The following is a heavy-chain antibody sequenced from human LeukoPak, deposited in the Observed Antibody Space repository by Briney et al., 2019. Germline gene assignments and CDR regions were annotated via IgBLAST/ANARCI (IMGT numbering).Heavy chain of an antibody. CDR2: IYYSGST. J-gene: IGHJ4*02. V-gene: IGHV4-59*01. CDR3: ARGKYGSGSYVPIFDY. CDR1: GGSISSYY. D-gene: IGHD3-10*01. Sequence: SETLSLTCTVSGGSISSYYWSWIRQPPGKGLEWIGYIYYSGSTNYNPSLKSRVTISVDTSKNQFSLELSSVTAADTAVYYCARGKYGSGSYVPIFDYWGQGTLVTVSS.